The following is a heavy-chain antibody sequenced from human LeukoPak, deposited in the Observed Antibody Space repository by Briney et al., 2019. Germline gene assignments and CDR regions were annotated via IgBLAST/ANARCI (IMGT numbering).Heavy chain of an antibody. CDR3: ARGPRGYGFDY. CDR2: IYYSGST. J-gene: IGHJ4*02. CDR1: GGSISSNTYY. D-gene: IGHD3-10*01. V-gene: IGHV4-39*07. Sequence: SETLSLTCTVSGGSISSNTYYWGWIRQPPGKGLEWIGSIYYSGSTYYNPSLKSRVTISVDTSKNQFSLKLSSVTAADTAVYYCARGPRGYGFDYWGQGTLVTVSS.